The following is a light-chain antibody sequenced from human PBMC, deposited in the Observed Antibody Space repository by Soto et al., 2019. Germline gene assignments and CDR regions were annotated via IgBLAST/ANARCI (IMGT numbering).Light chain of an antibody. CDR3: QSYDNGRSASV. Sequence: QSVLTQPTSVSGAPGQRVTISCIGSSSNIGAGHVVHWYQQFPGRAPNLLIYGSSNRPSGVPDRFSGSKSGTSASLAITGLQAEDEADYYCQSYDNGRSASVFGGGTKVTVL. CDR1: SSNIGAGHV. CDR2: GSS. V-gene: IGLV1-40*01. J-gene: IGLJ2*01.